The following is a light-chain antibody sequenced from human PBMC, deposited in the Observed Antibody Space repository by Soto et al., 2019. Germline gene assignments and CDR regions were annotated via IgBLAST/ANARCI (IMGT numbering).Light chain of an antibody. V-gene: IGKV3-11*01. Sequence: EIVLTQSPATLSLSPGERATLSCRASQTFSSHLAWYQQKPGQAPRLLIYDASKRATGIPARFSGRGSGTDFTPPISSLEPEDFAVYYCQQRSNWPPVITFGQGTRLEIK. CDR2: DAS. J-gene: IGKJ5*01. CDR1: QTFSSH. CDR3: QQRSNWPPVIT.